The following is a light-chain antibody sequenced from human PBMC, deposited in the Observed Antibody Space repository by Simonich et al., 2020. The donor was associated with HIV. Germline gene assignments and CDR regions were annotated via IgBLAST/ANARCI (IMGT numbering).Light chain of an antibody. CDR2: DVT. V-gene: IGLV2-14*03. CDR1: SSDVGGYKY. J-gene: IGLJ3*02. Sequence: QSALTQPASVSGSPGQSITIFCTGTSSDVGGYKYVSWYQHHPGKAPKLMMFDVTRRPSGVSNRFSGSKSGNTASLTISGLQAEDEADYYGSSYTSFSTWVFGGGTKLTVL. CDR3: SSYTSFSTWV.